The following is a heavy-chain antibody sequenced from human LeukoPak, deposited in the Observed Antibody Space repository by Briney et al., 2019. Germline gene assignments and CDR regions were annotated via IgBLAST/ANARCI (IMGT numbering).Heavy chain of an antibody. CDR2: INHSGST. V-gene: IGHV4-34*01. CDR3: AKGAEGKHYDR. Sequence: SETLSLTCAVYGGTFSGYYWSWIRQPPGKGLEWIGEINHSGSTNYNPSLKSRVTISVDTSKNQFSLKLSSVTAADTAVYYCAKGAEGKHYDRWGQGTLVTVSS. D-gene: IGHD3-10*01. J-gene: IGHJ5*02. CDR1: GGTFSGYY.